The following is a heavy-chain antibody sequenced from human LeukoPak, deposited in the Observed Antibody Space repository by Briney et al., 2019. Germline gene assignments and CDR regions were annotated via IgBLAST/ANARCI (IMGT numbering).Heavy chain of an antibody. CDR3: AREGDITAVGAFDI. V-gene: IGHV3-21*01. D-gene: IGHD1-20*01. CDR1: GFTFSSYS. J-gene: IGHJ3*02. Sequence: GGSLRLSCAASGFTFSSYSMNWVRQAPGKGLEWVSSISSSSSYIYYADSVKGRFTISRDNSKNTLYLQMNSLRAEDTAVYYCAREGDITAVGAFDIWGQGTMVTVSS. CDR2: ISSSSSYI.